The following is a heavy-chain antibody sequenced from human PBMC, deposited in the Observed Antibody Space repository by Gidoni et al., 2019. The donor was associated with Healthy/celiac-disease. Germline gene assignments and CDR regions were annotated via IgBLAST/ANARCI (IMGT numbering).Heavy chain of an antibody. D-gene: IGHD2-2*01. V-gene: IGHV4-39*01. J-gene: IGHJ4*02. Sequence: QLQLQESGPGLVKPSETLSLTCTVPGGSIRSSSYYWGWIRPPPGKGLEWIGSIYYSGSTYYNPSLKSRVTISVDTSKNQFSLKLSSVTAADTAVYYCARLGIVVVPLFDYWGQGTLVTVSS. CDR2: IYYSGST. CDR1: GGSIRSSSYY. CDR3: ARLGIVVVPLFDY.